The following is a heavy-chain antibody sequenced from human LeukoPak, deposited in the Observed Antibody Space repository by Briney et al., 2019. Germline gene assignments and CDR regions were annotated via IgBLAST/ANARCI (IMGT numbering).Heavy chain of an antibody. CDR1: GYTLTELS. V-gene: IGHV1-24*01. CDR3: ATREVDSSGWYRDAFDI. CDR2: LDPEDGET. J-gene: IGHJ3*02. D-gene: IGHD6-19*01. Sequence: ASVKVSCKVSGYTLTELSMHWVRQAPGKGLEWMGGLDPEDGETIYAQKFQGRVTMTEDTSTDTAYMELSSLRSEDTAVYYCATREVDSSGWYRDAFDIWGQGTMVTVSS.